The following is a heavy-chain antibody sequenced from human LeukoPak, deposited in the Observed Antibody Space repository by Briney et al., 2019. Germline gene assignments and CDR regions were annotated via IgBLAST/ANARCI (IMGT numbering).Heavy chain of an antibody. V-gene: IGHV3-30*02. Sequence: GGSLRLSCAASGFTFSNNGMHWVRQTPGTGLEWVAFTRYDESKTFYGDSVRGRFTISRDNSKNTLYLQMNSLTTDDSAVYYCAKARYSGSPALDFWGQGTLVTVSS. CDR1: GFTFSNNG. D-gene: IGHD1-26*01. CDR3: AKARYSGSPALDF. J-gene: IGHJ4*02. CDR2: TRYDESKT.